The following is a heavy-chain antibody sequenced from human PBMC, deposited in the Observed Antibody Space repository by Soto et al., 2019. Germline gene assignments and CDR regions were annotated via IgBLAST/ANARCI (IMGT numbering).Heavy chain of an antibody. CDR1: GFTFSSYS. CDR2: ISSSSSTI. D-gene: IGHD5-18*01. CDR3: AIDRSYGFIVGFYYDGMDV. J-gene: IGHJ6*02. Sequence: GGSLRLSCAASGFTFSSYSMNWVRQAPGKGLEWVSYISSSSSTIYYADSVKGRFTISRDTAKNSLYLQMNSLRDEDTAVYCCAIDRSYGFIVGFYYDGMDVWGQGTTVTVSS. V-gene: IGHV3-48*02.